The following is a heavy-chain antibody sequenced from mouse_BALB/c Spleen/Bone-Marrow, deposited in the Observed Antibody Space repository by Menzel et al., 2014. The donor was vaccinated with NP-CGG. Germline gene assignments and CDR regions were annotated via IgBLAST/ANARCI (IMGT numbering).Heavy chain of an antibody. D-gene: IGHD1-1*01. CDR2: IGTYYGDA. CDR1: GYTFTDYA. Sequence: QVQLQQSGAELVRPGVSVKISCKGSGYTFTDYAMHWVKQSHAKSLEWIGVIGTYYGDASYNQKFKGKATMTVDKSSSTAYMELARLTSEDSAIYYCARESIYYYGSTLDYWGQGTTLTVSS. V-gene: IGHV1S137*01. J-gene: IGHJ2*01. CDR3: ARESIYYYGSTLDY.